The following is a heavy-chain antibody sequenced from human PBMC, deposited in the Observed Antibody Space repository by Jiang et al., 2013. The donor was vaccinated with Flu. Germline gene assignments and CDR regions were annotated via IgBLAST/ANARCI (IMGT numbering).Heavy chain of an antibody. V-gene: IGHV1-3*01. J-gene: IGHJ4*02. CDR1: GYTFIISA. CDR3: ARDGVGADVDY. CDR2: INAGNGYT. D-gene: IGHD1-26*01. Sequence: SGAEVKKPGASVKVSCKPSGYTFIISAMHWVRQAPGQRLEWMGWINAGNGYTKYSQNFQGRVTFTRDTSASTVYMELTNLRSEDTAVYYCARDGVGADVDYWGQGTLVTVSS.